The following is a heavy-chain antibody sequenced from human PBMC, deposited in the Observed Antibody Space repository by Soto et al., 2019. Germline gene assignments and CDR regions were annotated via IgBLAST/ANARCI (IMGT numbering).Heavy chain of an antibody. CDR1: GFKFDDYM. D-gene: IGHD2-15*01. J-gene: IGHJ5*01. CDR2: ISWDGGSI. Sequence: GGSLRLSCEASGFKFDDYMMHWVRQAPGKGLEWISLISWDGGSIDYADSIKGRFTVSRDNSKTSLYLHMHSLTSDDSALYFCAKEGNGGSSLDSWGQGTLVTVSS. V-gene: IGHV3-43*01. CDR3: AKEGNGGSSLDS.